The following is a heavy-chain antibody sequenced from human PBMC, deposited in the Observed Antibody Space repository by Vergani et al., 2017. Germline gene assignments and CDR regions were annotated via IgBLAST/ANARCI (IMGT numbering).Heavy chain of an antibody. CDR1: GFTFDDYA. CDR3: ATDQGLGGSSFIVELDY. Sequence: EVQLVESGGGLVQPGRSLRLSCAASGFTFDDYAMHWVRQAPGKGLEWVSGISWNSGSIGYADSVKGRFTISRDNSKNTLYLQMNSLRAEDTAVYYCATDQGLGGSSFIVELDYWGQGTLVTVSS. V-gene: IGHV3-9*01. D-gene: IGHD6-13*01. J-gene: IGHJ4*02. CDR2: ISWNSGSI.